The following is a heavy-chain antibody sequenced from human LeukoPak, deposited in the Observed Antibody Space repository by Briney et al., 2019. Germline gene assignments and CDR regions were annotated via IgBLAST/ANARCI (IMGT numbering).Heavy chain of an antibody. J-gene: IGHJ6*03. CDR1: GGSISSGSYY. CDR2: IYTSGST. CDR3: ARVVGAVAGTTYYYYMDV. V-gene: IGHV4-61*02. Sequence: SETLSLTCTVSGGSISSGSYYWSWIRQPAGKGLEWIGRIYTSGSTNYNPSLKSRVTISVDTSKNQFSLKLSSVTAADTAVYYCARVVGAVAGTTYYYYMDVWGKGTTVTISS. D-gene: IGHD6-19*01.